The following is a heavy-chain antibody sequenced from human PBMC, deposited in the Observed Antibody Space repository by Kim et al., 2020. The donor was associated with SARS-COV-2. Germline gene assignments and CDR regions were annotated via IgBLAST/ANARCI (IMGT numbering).Heavy chain of an antibody. J-gene: IGHJ4*02. D-gene: IGHD3-22*01. CDR2: ISYDGSNK. CDR1: GFTFSSYA. Sequence: GGSLRLSCAASGFTFSSYAMHWVRQAPGKGLEWVAVISYDGSNKYYADSVKGRFTISRDNSKNTLYLQMNSLRAEDTAVYYCARDAPYYDSSGYAYYFDYWGQGTLVTVSS. V-gene: IGHV3-30-3*01. CDR3: ARDAPYYDSSGYAYYFDY.